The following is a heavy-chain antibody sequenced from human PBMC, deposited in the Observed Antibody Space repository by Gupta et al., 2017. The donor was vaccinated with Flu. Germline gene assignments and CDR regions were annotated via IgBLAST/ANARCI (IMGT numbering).Heavy chain of an antibody. CDR1: GYRFASHW. V-gene: IGHV5-51*01. CDR3: ARGYYYTSTLFDY. J-gene: IGHJ4*02. CDR2: IYPGDSDT. D-gene: IGHD3-10*01. Sequence: EVQLVQSGAEGKKPGESLKISCTGSGYRFASHWIAWVRQMPGKGLKWMGIIYPGDSDTRYSPSFQGHVTISADKSINSASLQWNSLKASDTAMYYCARGYYYTSTLFDYWGQGTPVTVSS.